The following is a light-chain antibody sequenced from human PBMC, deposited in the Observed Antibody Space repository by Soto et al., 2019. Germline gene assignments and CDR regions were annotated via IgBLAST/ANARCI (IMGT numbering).Light chain of an antibody. J-gene: IGKJ5*01. V-gene: IGKV1-17*01. CDR3: LQHDSYPLT. CDR2: VAS. Sequence: DLKMTQSPSSLSAAVGDRVTITCRASQGIRNDLAWYQQKARKAPKRLIYVASSLQSGVPSRFSGSGSGTEFTLTINSLQPEDFATYFCLQHDSYPLTFGQGTRLE. CDR1: QGIRND.